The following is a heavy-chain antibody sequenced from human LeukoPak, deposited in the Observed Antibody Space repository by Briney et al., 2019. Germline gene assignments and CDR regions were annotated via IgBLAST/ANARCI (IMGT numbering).Heavy chain of an antibody. CDR2: IKVDGSEK. V-gene: IGHV3-7*01. J-gene: IGHJ4*02. Sequence: GGSLRLSCVASGFSFSRSWMSWVRQAPGKGLEWVANIKVDGSEKHYLDSVEGRLIISRDNAKNSLHIQMNSLRADDTAEYYCVRDGPFGSGTFGYWAQGTLVSVSS. CDR3: VRDGPFGSGTFGY. D-gene: IGHD3-10*01. CDR1: GFSFSRSW.